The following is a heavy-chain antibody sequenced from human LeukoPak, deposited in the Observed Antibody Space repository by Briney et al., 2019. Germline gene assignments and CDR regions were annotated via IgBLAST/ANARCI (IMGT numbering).Heavy chain of an antibody. CDR3: AKQDYSNYVGPFDY. D-gene: IGHD4-11*01. J-gene: IGHJ4*02. V-gene: IGHV3-33*06. CDR1: GFTFSSYG. Sequence: PGGSLRLSCAASGFTFSSYGMHWVRQAPGKGLEWVAVIWYGGSNKYYADSVKGRFTISRDNSKNTLYLQMNSLRAEDTAVYYCAKQDYSNYVGPFDYWGQGTLVTVSS. CDR2: IWYGGSNK.